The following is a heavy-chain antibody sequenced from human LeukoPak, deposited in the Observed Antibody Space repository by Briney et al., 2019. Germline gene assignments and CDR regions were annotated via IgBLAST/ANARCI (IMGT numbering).Heavy chain of an antibody. J-gene: IGHJ5*02. CDR2: INPNSGGT. CDR3: ATTRPKYCSSTSCYGWFDP. V-gene: IGHV1-2*02. CDR1: GYTFTGYY. Sequence: GASVKVSCKASGYTFTGYYMHWVRQAPGQGLEWMGWINPNSGGTNYAQKFQGRVTMTRDTSISTAYMELSRLRSDDTAVYYCATTRPKYCSSTSCYGWFDPWGQGTLVTVSS. D-gene: IGHD2-2*01.